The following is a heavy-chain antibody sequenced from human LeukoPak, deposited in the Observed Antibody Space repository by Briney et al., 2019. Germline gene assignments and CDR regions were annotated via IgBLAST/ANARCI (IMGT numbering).Heavy chain of an antibody. CDR1: GYTFTGYY. CDR3: APTDASYFDY. V-gene: IGHV1-2*02. Sequence: GASVKVSCKASGYTFTGYYMHWVRQAPGQGLEWMGWIDPNSGGTNYAQKFQDRVTMTRDTSISTAYMVLSGLRSDDTAVYYCAPTDASYFDYWGQGTLVTVSS. CDR2: IDPNSGGT. J-gene: IGHJ4*02.